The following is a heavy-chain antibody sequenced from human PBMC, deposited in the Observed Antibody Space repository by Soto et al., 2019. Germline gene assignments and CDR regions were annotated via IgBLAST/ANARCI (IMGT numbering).Heavy chain of an antibody. Sequence: EVQLLESGGGLVQPGGSLRLSCAASGFTFSSYAMSWVRQAPGKGLEWVSAISGSGGSTYYADSVKGRFTISRDNSKNTLYLQMNSLRAEDTAVYYWAKDCADSGGSCQLFDYWGQGTLVTVSS. CDR2: ISGSGGST. CDR3: AKDCADSGGSCQLFDY. CDR1: GFTFSSYA. V-gene: IGHV3-23*01. D-gene: IGHD2-15*01. J-gene: IGHJ4*02.